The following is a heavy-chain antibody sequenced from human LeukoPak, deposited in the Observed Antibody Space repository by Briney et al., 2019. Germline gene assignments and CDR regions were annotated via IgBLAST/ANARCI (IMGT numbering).Heavy chain of an antibody. CDR2: ISSSGSTI. Sequence: GGSLRLSCAASGFTFSSYEMNWVRQAPGKGLEWVSYISSSGSTIYYADSVKGRFTISRDNAKNSLYLQMNSLRAEDMAVYYCASLYGSYDAFGIWGQGTMVTVSS. CDR3: ASLYGSYDAFGI. CDR1: GFTFSSYE. V-gene: IGHV3-48*03. J-gene: IGHJ3*02. D-gene: IGHD5-24*01.